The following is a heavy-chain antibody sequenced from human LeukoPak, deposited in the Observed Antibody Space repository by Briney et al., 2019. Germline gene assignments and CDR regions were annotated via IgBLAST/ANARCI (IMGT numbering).Heavy chain of an antibody. Sequence: SETLSLTCTVSGGSISSYYWSWIRQPPGKGLEWIGYIYYSGSTNYNPSLKSRVTISVDTSKNQFSLKLSSVTAADTAVYYCARMVVNYFDYWAREPWSPSPQ. J-gene: IGHJ4*02. V-gene: IGHV4-59*08. D-gene: IGHD3-22*01. CDR1: GGSISSYY. CDR2: IYYSGST. CDR3: ARMVVNYFDY.